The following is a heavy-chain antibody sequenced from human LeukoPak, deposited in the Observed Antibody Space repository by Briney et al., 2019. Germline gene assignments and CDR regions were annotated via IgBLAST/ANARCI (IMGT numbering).Heavy chain of an antibody. CDR2: ISSSSSYI. J-gene: IGHJ5*02. V-gene: IGHV3-21*01. CDR3: ARDAKYCGGDCPNNWFGP. Sequence: GGSLRLSCAASGFTFSSYSMNWVRQAPGKGLEWVSSISSSSSYIYYADSVKGRFTISRDNAKNSLYLQMNSLRAEDTAVYYCARDAKYCGGDCPNNWFGPWGQGTLVTVSS. CDR1: GFTFSSYS. D-gene: IGHD2-21*02.